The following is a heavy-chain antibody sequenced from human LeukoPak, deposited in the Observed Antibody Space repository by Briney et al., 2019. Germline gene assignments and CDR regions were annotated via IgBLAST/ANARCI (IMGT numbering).Heavy chain of an antibody. J-gene: IGHJ4*02. D-gene: IGHD6-19*01. Sequence: GGSLTVSCAASGFTVSSKYMGWVRQAPGKGLEWVSVIHPGGTIYYADSVKGTFTISRDNSKNTLYLEMNTLRVEDTAVYYCAMYSSAWYAVYWGQRTVVADSS. CDR1: GFTVSSKY. CDR2: IHPGGTI. V-gene: IGHV3-66*01. CDR3: AMYSSAWYAVY.